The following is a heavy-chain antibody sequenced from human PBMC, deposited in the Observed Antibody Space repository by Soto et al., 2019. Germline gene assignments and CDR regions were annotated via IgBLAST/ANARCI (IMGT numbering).Heavy chain of an antibody. CDR1: GYTFTHYY. J-gene: IGHJ4*02. CDR3: ARDLAAGDY. V-gene: IGHV1-46*01. CDR2: INPASGSK. D-gene: IGHD6-13*01. Sequence: QVQLVQSGAEVKKPGASVKLSCRTSGYTFTHYYIHWVRQAPGQGLEWLAIINPASGSKNYAPDFQGRVTLTMDTSTTTVYMELSGLRAEDTAIFYCARDLAAGDYWGQGTLVTVSS.